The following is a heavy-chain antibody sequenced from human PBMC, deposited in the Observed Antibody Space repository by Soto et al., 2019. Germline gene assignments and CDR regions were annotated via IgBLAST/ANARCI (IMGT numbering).Heavy chain of an antibody. CDR3: VKDRAGLAYCGGDCYGAYSDY. V-gene: IGHV3-64D*06. CDR2: VSSNGGST. D-gene: IGHD2-21*02. J-gene: IGHJ4*02. CDR1: GFIFNYYA. Sequence: PGGSLRLSCSASGFIFNYYAMHWVRQAPGRGLEYVAAVSSNGGSTYYADSVKDRFTISRDNSKNTLYLQMSSLSIEDTAVYYCVKDRAGLAYCGGDCYGAYSDYWGRGALVTVSS.